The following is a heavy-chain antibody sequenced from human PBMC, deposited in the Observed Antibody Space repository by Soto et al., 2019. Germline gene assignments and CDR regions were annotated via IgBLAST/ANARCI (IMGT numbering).Heavy chain of an antibody. J-gene: IGHJ5*02. CDR1: GGSFSGYY. CDR2: ITHSGST. CDR3: ARRPRQQLVARAWFDP. V-gene: IGHV4-34*01. Sequence: PSETLSLTCAVYGGSFSGYYWSWIRQPPGKGLEWIGEITHSGSTSYNPSLKSRVTISVDTSKNQFSLELISVTAADTAVYYCARRPRQQLVARAWFDPWGQGTLVTVSS. D-gene: IGHD6-13*01.